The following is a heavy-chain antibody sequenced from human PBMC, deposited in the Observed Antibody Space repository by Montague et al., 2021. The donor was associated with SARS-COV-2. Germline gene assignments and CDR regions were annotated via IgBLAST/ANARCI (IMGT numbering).Heavy chain of an antibody. CDR2: LSGSGGST. J-gene: IGHJ6*02. V-gene: IGHV3-23*01. D-gene: IGHD6-13*01. CDR3: ARAAAGYYYYGMDV. CDR1: GFTFSSCA. Sequence: SLRLSCAASGFTFSSCAMSWVRQAPGKGLEWVSALSGSGGSTYYADSVKGRFTISRDNSKNTLYLQMNSLRAEDTAVYYCARAAAGYYYYGMDVWGQGSTVTVSS.